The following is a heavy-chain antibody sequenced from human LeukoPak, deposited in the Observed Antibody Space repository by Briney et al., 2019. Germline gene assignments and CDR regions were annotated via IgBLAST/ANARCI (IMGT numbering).Heavy chain of an antibody. CDR2: IRPETGEP. CDR1: GFGLSVLS. J-gene: IGHJ4*02. Sequence: ASVKVSCKISGFGLSVLSIHWMRQAPGKGLEWVGGIRPETGEPIFAQKFRGRVTITEDTFTDTGYLELRGLTSEDAAVYYCSTDSGRSYFYFDFWGQGTLVTVSS. V-gene: IGHV1-24*01. CDR3: STDSGRSYFYFDF. D-gene: IGHD3-10*01.